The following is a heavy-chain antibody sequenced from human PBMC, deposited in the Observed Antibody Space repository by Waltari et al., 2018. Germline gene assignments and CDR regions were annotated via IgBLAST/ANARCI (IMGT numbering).Heavy chain of an antibody. J-gene: IGHJ4*02. CDR3: AKGIYSAGWYAGVDS. D-gene: IGHD6-19*01. CDR1: GLILSAFA. Sequence: VRLLESGGGLVRPGGSLGLSCSASGLILSAFAMPWVRQAPGQGLEWVAGTDANGAATYYADSVKGRFTISRDNSKNTLYLQMNSLRAGDTATYYCAKGIYSAGWYAGVDSWGQGTVVTVSS. V-gene: IGHV3-23*01. CDR2: TDANGAAT.